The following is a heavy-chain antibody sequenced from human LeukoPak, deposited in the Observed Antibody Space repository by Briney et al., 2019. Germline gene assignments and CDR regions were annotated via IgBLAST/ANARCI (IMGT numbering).Heavy chain of an antibody. CDR2: ISWNSGSI. D-gene: IGHD2-15*01. J-gene: IGHJ3*02. Sequence: GGSLRLSCAASGFTFDDYAMHWIRQAPGKGLEWVSGISWNSGSIAYAGSVKGRFAISRDNAKNSLFLQMNSLRTEDTALYYCAKATDCSGGSCYSGAGYDPFNIWGQGTMVTVSS. CDR3: AKATDCSGGSCYSGAGYDPFNI. CDR1: GFTFDDYA. V-gene: IGHV3-9*01.